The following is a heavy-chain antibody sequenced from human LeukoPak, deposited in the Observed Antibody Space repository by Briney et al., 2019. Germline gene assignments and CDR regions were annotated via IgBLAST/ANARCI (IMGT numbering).Heavy chain of an antibody. Sequence: GGSLRLSCAASGFTFSDYYMDWVRQTPGKGLEWVGRSRNKAKSYTAEYAASVKGRFTISRDDSKNSLYLQMNNLKSEDTAVSHCVRGYRGMDVWGKGTTVTVSS. CDR3: VRGYRGMDV. CDR2: SRNKAKSYTA. CDR1: GFTFSDYY. D-gene: IGHD1-1*01. J-gene: IGHJ6*04. V-gene: IGHV3-72*01.